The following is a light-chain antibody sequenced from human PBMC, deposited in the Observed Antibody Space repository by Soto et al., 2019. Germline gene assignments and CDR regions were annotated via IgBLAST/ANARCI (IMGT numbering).Light chain of an antibody. CDR2: DAS. CDR1: QSISSW. J-gene: IGKJ5*01. CDR3: QQYYRSSIT. V-gene: IGKV1-5*01. Sequence: IQMTQSPSTLSASAGNRVTITCRASQSISSWLAWYQQKPGKAPKLLIYDASTLERGVPSRFSGTGSGTEFTLTISSLQPDDFATYYCQQYYRSSITFGQGTRLEIK.